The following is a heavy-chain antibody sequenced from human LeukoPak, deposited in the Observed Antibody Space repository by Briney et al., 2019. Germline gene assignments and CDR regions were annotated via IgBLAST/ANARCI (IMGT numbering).Heavy chain of an antibody. CDR1: GYTFTGYY. D-gene: IGHD4-23*01. Sequence: ASVKVSCKASGYTFTGYYMHWVRQAPGQGLEWMGWINANSGGTDYPRKFQDRVTMTRDTSISTAYMELSRLRSDDTAVYYCARDGHGGNSFDYWGQGTLLTVSS. V-gene: IGHV1-2*02. CDR3: ARDGHGGNSFDY. CDR2: INANSGGT. J-gene: IGHJ4*02.